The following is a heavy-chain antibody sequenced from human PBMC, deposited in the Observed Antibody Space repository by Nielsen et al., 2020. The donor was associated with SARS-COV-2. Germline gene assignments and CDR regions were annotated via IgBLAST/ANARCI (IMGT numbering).Heavy chain of an antibody. CDR1: GFTFSSYA. V-gene: IGHV3-30-3*01. Sequence: GGSLKISCAASGFTFSSYAMHWVRQAPGKGLEWVAVISYDGSNKYYADSVKGRFTISRDNSKNTLYLQMNSLRAEDTAVYYCARDFSGDFDYWGQGTLVTVSS. CDR2: ISYDGSNK. D-gene: IGHD3-10*01. J-gene: IGHJ4*02. CDR3: ARDFSGDFDY.